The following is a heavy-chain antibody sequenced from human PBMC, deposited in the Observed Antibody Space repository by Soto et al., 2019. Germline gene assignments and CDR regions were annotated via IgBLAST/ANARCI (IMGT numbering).Heavy chain of an antibody. D-gene: IGHD5-18*01. J-gene: IGHJ6*02. CDR3: TTDVVDTAMVTYIIYGMDV. CDR2: IKSKTDGGTT. V-gene: IGHV3-15*07. Sequence: PGGSLRLSCAASGFTFSNAWMSWVRQAPGKGLEWVGRIKSKTDGGTTDYAAPVKGRFTISRDDSKNTLYLQMNSLKTEDTAVCYCTTDVVDTAMVTYIIYGMDVWGQGTTVTVSS. CDR1: GFTFSNAW.